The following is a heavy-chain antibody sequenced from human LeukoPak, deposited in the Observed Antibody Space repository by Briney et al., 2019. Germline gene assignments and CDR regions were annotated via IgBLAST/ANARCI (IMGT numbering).Heavy chain of an antibody. Sequence: PGGSLRLSCAASGFTFSSYAMHWVRQAPGKGLEWVAVISYDGSNKYYADSVKGRFTISRDNSKNTLYLQMNSLRAEDTAVYYCARDRGDLEDYWGQGTLVTVSS. CDR1: GFTFSSYA. J-gene: IGHJ4*02. CDR2: ISYDGSNK. D-gene: IGHD3-16*01. CDR3: ARDRGDLEDY. V-gene: IGHV3-30*04.